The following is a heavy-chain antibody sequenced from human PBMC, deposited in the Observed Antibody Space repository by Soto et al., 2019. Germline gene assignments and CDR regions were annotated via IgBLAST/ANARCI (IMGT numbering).Heavy chain of an antibody. V-gene: IGHV3-33*01. CDR1: GFTFSIYG. J-gene: IGHJ3*02. CDR2: IWYDGITK. Sequence: PGGSLRLSCAASGFTFSIYGMHWVRQAPGKGLEWVAVIWYDGITKYYTDSVKGRFTVSRDNSKNILFMQMNSLRAEDTAVYYCARDRGDRNGYHDSFDIWGQGTTVTVSS. D-gene: IGHD3-16*02. CDR3: ARDRGDRNGYHDSFDI.